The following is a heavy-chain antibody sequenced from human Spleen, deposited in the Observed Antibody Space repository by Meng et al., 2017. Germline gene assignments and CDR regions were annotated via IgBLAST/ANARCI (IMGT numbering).Heavy chain of an antibody. J-gene: IGHJ6*02. CDR1: GFTFDDYA. CDR3: ARGRTSTYYYGMDV. Sequence: LSLTCAASGFTFDDYAMHWVRQAPGKGLEWVSGISWNSGSIGYADSVKGRFTISRDNAKNSLYLQMKRMRAEDTALYYCARGRTSTYYYGMDVWGQGTTVTVSS. V-gene: IGHV3-9*01. D-gene: IGHD2/OR15-2a*01. CDR2: ISWNSGSI.